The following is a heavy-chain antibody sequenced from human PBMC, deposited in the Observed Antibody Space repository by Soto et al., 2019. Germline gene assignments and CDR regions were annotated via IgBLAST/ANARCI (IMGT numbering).Heavy chain of an antibody. D-gene: IGHD5-18*01. CDR3: ASFAAMTDY. J-gene: IGHJ4*02. CDR1: GFTFSSYG. V-gene: IGHV3-33*01. Sequence: GGSLRLSCAASGFTFSSYGMHWVRQAPGKGLEWVAVIWYDGSNKYYADSVKGRFTISRDKSKDTPYLQMKSLRAEDTAVYYCASFAAMTDYWGQGTLVTVSS. CDR2: IWYDGSNK.